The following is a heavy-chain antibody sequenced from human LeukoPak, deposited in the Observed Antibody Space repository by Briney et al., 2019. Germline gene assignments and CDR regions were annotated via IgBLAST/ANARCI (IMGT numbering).Heavy chain of an antibody. V-gene: IGHV4-4*07. D-gene: IGHD3-3*01. CDR3: ARGMHDFWSASYYYYYMDV. Sequence: PSETLSLTCYVSGGSISSYYWSWIRQPAGKGLEWIGRIYTSGSTNYNPSLKSRVTISVDTSKSQFSLKLSSVTASDTAVYYCARGMHDFWSASYYYYYMDVWGKGTTVTVSS. CDR2: IYTSGST. J-gene: IGHJ6*03. CDR1: GGSISSYY.